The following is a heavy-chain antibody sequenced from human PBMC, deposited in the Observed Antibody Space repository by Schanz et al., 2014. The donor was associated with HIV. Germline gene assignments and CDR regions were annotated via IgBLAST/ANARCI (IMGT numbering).Heavy chain of an antibody. J-gene: IGHJ5*02. CDR2: IKHNGDER. V-gene: IGHV3-7*03. CDR3: ARDRVSGSSSSSWFDP. CDR1: GFTFSSYV. D-gene: IGHD6-6*01. Sequence: VQLVESGGGVVQPGRSLRLSCAASGFTFSSYVMHWVRQAPGKGLEWVANIKHNGDERFYLDSVKGRFTISRDNAKNSLYLQIISLTAEDTAMYYCARDRVSGSSSSSWFDPWGQGTLVTVSS.